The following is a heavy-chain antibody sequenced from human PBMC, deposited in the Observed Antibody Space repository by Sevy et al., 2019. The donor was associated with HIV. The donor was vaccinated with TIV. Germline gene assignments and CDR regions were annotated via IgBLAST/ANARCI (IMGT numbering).Heavy chain of an antibody. J-gene: IGHJ4*02. V-gene: IGHV4-4*07. CDR3: ARERKQWLIPDY. CDR2: IYTSGNT. D-gene: IGHD6-19*01. CDR1: GDSISSYY. Sequence: SETLSLTYSVSGDSISSYYWSWIRQSAGKGLEWIGRIYTSGNTNYNPSLKSRVTMSLDTSKNQFSLKLSSVTAADTAVYYWARERKQWLIPDYWGQGTLVTVSS.